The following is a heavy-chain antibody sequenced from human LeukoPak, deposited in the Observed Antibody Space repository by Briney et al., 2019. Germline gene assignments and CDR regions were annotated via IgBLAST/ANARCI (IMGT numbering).Heavy chain of an antibody. Sequence: GGSLRLSCAASGFTFSSNYMSWVRQAPGKGLEWVSVIYRGGSTYYADAVKGRFTISRDNSKNTLYLQMNSLRAEDTAVYYCAKDRLLLARGVIDAFDIWGQGTMVTVSS. V-gene: IGHV3-66*02. CDR1: GFTFSSNY. J-gene: IGHJ3*02. CDR3: AKDRLLLARGVIDAFDI. D-gene: IGHD3-10*01. CDR2: IYRGGST.